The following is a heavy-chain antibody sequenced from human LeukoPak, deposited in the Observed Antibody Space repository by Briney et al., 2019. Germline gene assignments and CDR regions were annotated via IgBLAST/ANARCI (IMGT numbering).Heavy chain of an antibody. CDR2: IKSKTDGGTI. D-gene: IGHD1-26*01. CDR3: TTRPGGSYYRDSFDF. CDR1: GFTFSHAW. V-gene: IGHV3-15*01. J-gene: IGHJ3*01. Sequence: GGSLRLSCAASGFTFSHAWMSWARQTPGKGLECIGRIKSKTDGGTIDYAAPVKGRFTISRDDSKNTLYLQLNSLKTEDTAVYYCTTRPGGSYYRDSFDFWGQGTMVTVSS.